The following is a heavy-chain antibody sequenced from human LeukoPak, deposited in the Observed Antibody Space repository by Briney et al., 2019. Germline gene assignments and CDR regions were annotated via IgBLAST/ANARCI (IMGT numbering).Heavy chain of an antibody. J-gene: IGHJ4*02. Sequence: GGSLRLSCAASGFTFSSYSMNWVRQAPGKGLEWVSSISSSSSYIYYADSVKGRFTISRDNAKNSLHLQMNSLRAEDTAVYYCARDQGIAVAGGFDYWGQGTLATVSS. CDR2: ISSSSSYI. V-gene: IGHV3-21*01. CDR1: GFTFSSYS. D-gene: IGHD6-19*01. CDR3: ARDQGIAVAGGFDY.